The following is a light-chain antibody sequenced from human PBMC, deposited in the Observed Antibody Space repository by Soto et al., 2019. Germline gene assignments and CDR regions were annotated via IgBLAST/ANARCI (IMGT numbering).Light chain of an antibody. CDR1: QSVSSY. CDR3: QQRSGT. Sequence: EIVLTQSPATLSLSPGERATLSCRASQSVSSYLAWYQQKPGQASRLLIYDASNRATGIPARFSGSGSGTDFTLTISSLEPEDFAVYYCQQRSGTFGGGTKVEIK. J-gene: IGKJ4*01. CDR2: DAS. V-gene: IGKV3-11*01.